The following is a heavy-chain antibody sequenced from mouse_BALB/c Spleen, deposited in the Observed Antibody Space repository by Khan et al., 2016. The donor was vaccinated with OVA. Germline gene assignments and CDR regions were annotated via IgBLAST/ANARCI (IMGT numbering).Heavy chain of an antibody. CDR2: IWSAGST. CDR1: GFSLTNYS. Sequence: QVQLKQSGPGLVQPSQSLSITCTVSGFSLTNYSVHWVRQSPGKGLEWLGVIWSAGSTDYNAAFISRLTIRKHNSRSQVFFKMNSLQPNDTAIYYWARRGYAYGLGALFADWGQGTLVTVSA. V-gene: IGHV2-2*02. CDR3: ARRGYAYGLGALFAD. D-gene: IGHD2-2*01. J-gene: IGHJ3*01.